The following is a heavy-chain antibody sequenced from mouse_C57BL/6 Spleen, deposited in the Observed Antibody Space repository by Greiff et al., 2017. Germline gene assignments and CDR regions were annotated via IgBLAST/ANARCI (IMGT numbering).Heavy chain of an antibody. CDR1: GFNIKNTY. CDR3: ASYYGNHYYAMDY. Sequence: VQLKQSVAELVRPGASVKLSCTASGFNIKNTYMHWVKQRTEQGLEWIGRIDPEDGETKYAPKFQGKATITADPSSNTAYLQLSSLTSEDTAVYYGASYYGNHYYAMDYWGQGTSVTVSA. V-gene: IGHV14-2*01. D-gene: IGHD2-1*01. CDR2: IDPEDGET. J-gene: IGHJ4*01.